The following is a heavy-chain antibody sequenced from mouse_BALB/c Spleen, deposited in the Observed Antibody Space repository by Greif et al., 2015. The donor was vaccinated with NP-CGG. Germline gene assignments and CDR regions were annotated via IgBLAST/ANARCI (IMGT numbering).Heavy chain of an antibody. V-gene: IGHV7-3*02. J-gene: IGHJ3*01. CDR3: ARNSQFAY. CDR2: IRNKANGYTT. Sequence: EVKLMESGGGLVQPGGSLRLSCATSGFTFTDYYMSWVRQPPGKALEWLGFIRNKANGYTTEYSASVKGRFTISRDNSQSILYLQMNTLRAEDSATYYCARNSQFAYWGQGTLVTVSA. CDR1: GFTFTDYY.